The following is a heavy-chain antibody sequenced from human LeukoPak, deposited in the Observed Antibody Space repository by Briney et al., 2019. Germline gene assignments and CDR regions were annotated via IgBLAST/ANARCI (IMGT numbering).Heavy chain of an antibody. CDR3: ASGGIDYGDYNYYFDY. J-gene: IGHJ4*02. CDR1: GFTFSSYA. Sequence: GGSLRLSCAASGFTFSSYAMSWVRQAPGKGLEWVSAISGSGGSTYYADSVKGRFTISRDNSKNTLYLQMNSLRAEDTAVYYCASGGIDYGDYNYYFDYWGQGTLVTVPS. V-gene: IGHV3-23*01. D-gene: IGHD4-17*01. CDR2: ISGSGGST.